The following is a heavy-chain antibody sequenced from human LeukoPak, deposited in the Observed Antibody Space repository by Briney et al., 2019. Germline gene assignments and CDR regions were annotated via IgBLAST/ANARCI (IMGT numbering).Heavy chain of an antibody. CDR1: GYSFASYW. CDR3: ARRAGAAAGYYYYMDV. J-gene: IGHJ6*03. V-gene: IGHV5-51*01. Sequence: GESLKISCKTSGYSFASYWIGWMRQMPGKGLEWMGIIYPGDSDTRYSPSFEGQVTISAGKSTSTAYLQWSSLKASDSAMYYCARRAGAAAGYYYYMDVWGKGTTVTISS. D-gene: IGHD6-13*01. CDR2: IYPGDSDT.